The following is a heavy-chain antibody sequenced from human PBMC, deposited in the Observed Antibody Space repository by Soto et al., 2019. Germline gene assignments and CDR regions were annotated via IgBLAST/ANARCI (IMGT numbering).Heavy chain of an antibody. Sequence: KASETLSLTCTVSGGSVNSGGYYWSWIRQPPGKGLEWIGFIFYNGGTSYNPSLGSRVTISADTSKTLFSLNLNFVTAADTAVYYCARGPHGPTRLYFDTWGQAPLGTVSS. V-gene: IGHV4-61*03. D-gene: IGHD2-8*01. J-gene: IGHJ4*02. CDR2: IFYNGGT. CDR3: ARGPHGPTRLYFDT. CDR1: GGSVNSGGYY.